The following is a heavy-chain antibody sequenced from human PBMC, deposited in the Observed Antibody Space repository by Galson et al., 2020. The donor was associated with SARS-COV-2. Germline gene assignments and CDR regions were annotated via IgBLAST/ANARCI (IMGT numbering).Heavy chain of an antibody. D-gene: IGHD2-15*01. J-gene: IGHJ4*02. Sequence: ASETLSLTCTVSGGSISSSSYYWGWIRQPPGKGLEWIGSIYYSGSTYYNPSLKSRVTISVDTSKNQFSLKLSSVTAADTAVYYCARRTTLDIVVVVAATNHFDYWGQGTLVTVSS. V-gene: IGHV4-39*01. CDR1: GGSISSSSYY. CDR2: IYYSGST. CDR3: ARRTTLDIVVVVAATNHFDY.